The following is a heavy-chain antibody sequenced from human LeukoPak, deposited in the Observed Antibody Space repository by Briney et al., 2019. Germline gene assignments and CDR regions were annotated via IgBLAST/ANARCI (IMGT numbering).Heavy chain of an antibody. J-gene: IGHJ4*02. D-gene: IGHD1-26*01. Sequence: GRSLRLSCAASGFTFSSYGMHWVRQAPGKGLEWVAVISFDGSNKYYADSVKGRFTISRDNSKNTLSLQMNSLRAEDTALYYCAEGVGYSGSYVGHWGQGTLVTVSS. V-gene: IGHV3-30*03. CDR1: GFTFSSYG. CDR3: AEGVGYSGSYVGH. CDR2: ISFDGSNK.